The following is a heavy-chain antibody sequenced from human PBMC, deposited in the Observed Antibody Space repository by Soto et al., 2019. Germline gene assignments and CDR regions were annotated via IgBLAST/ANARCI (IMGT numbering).Heavy chain of an antibody. J-gene: IGHJ4*02. Sequence: EVQLLESGGGLVQPGGSLRLSCAASGFTFTDYALSWVRQAPGKGLEWVATISGIGGSTYLADSVKGRLSISRDNSKHTVSLLMNSLRAEDTAVYFCARGSSGYSSSWYYFDYWGRGTLVTVSS. D-gene: IGHD6-13*01. V-gene: IGHV3-23*01. CDR3: ARGSSGYSSSWYYFDY. CDR2: ISGIGGST. CDR1: GFTFTDYA.